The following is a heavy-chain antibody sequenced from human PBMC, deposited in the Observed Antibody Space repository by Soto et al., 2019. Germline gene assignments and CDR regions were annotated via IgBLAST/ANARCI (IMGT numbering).Heavy chain of an antibody. D-gene: IGHD2-15*01. J-gene: IGHJ4*02. Sequence: GGSLRLSCAASGFTFSSNWMNWVRQAPGKGLEWVANIKQDGSEKYYVDFVKGRFTISRDNAKSSLYLQMNSLRAGDTALYYCARDRGYCSGGTCYSVLDYWGQGTVVTVSS. V-gene: IGHV3-7*01. CDR3: ARDRGYCSGGTCYSVLDY. CDR2: IKQDGSEK. CDR1: GFTFSSNW.